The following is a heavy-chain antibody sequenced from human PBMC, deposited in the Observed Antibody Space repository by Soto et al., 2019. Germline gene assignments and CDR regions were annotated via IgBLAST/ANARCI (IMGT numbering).Heavy chain of an antibody. V-gene: IGHV1-3*01. Sequence: QVQLVQSGAEVKKPGASVKVSCKASGYTFTTYAMHWVRQAPGQRLEWMGWINAGNGNTKYSQKFQGIVTITRDTSASTAYMELSSLRSEDTAVYYCARDAQYSSSPSQVDYWGQGTLVTVSS. J-gene: IGHJ4*02. D-gene: IGHD6-6*01. CDR3: ARDAQYSSSPSQVDY. CDR2: INAGNGNT. CDR1: GYTFTTYA.